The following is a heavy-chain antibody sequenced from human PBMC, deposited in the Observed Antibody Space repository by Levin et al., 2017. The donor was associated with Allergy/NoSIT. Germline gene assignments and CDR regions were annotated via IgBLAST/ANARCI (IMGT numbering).Heavy chain of an antibody. J-gene: IGHJ6*02. CDR3: AIARVSSASYPHYYYGVDV. V-gene: IGHV1-2*02. Sequence: ASVKVSCKASGYTFTGFFLHWVRQAPGQGLQWMGWINPNSGATKYAQNFEGRVTMTMDTSMSTAYMELSSLRSYDTAVYFCAIARVSSASYPHYYYGVDVWGQGTSVIVSS. D-gene: IGHD6-25*01. CDR2: INPNSGAT. CDR1: GYTFTGFF.